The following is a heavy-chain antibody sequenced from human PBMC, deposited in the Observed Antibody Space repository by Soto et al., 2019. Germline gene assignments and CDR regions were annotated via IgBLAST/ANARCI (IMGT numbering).Heavy chain of an antibody. Sequence: SETLSLTCTVSGGSISSYYWSWIRQPAGKGLEWIGRIYTSGSTNYNPSLKSRVTMSVDTSKNQFSLKLSSVTAADTAVYYCARDALVRSRWELLGAYYFDYWGQGTLVTVSS. CDR1: GGSISSYY. D-gene: IGHD1-26*01. J-gene: IGHJ4*02. CDR3: ARDALVRSRWELLGAYYFDY. V-gene: IGHV4-4*07. CDR2: IYTSGST.